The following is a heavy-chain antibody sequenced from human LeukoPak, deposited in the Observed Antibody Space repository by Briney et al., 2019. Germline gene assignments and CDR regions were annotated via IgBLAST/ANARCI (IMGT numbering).Heavy chain of an antibody. Sequence: TLSLTCAVSGGSISSGGYSWSWIRQPPGKGLEWIGYIYHSGSTYYNPSLKSRVTISVDRSKNQFSLKLSSVTAADTAVYYCAVDGAIDAFDIWGQGTMVTVSS. V-gene: IGHV4-30-2*01. CDR2: IYHSGST. D-gene: IGHD3-10*01. CDR3: AVDGAIDAFDI. J-gene: IGHJ3*02. CDR1: GGSISSGGYS.